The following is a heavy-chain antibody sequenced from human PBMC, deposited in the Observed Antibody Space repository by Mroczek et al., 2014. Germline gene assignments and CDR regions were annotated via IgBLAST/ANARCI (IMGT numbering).Heavy chain of an antibody. CDR3: ARSRITMVRGVXSFKEPYDY. Sequence: QVQLQQWGPGLVKPSQTLSLTCTVSGGSISSGSYYWSWIRQPAGKGLEWIGRIYTSGSTNYNPSLKSRVTISVDTSKNQFSLKLSSVTAADTAVYYCARSRITMVRGVXSFKEPYDYWGQGTLVTVSS. CDR1: GGSISSGSYY. V-gene: IGHV4-61*02. J-gene: IGHJ4*02. CDR2: IYTSGST. D-gene: IGHD3-10*01.